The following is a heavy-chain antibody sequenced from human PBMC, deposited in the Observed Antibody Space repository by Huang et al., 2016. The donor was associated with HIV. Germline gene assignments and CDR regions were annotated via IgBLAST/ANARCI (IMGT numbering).Heavy chain of an antibody. D-gene: IGHD3-22*01. CDR2: IYYSGST. J-gene: IGHJ3*02. V-gene: IGHV4-39*01. CDR1: GGSITSSSYY. Sequence: QLQLQGSGPGLVKPSETLSLTCTVSGGSITSSSYYWGWSRQPPGKGLEGVGSIYYSGSTDYNPSLKSRVTVSVDTSKNQFSLKLSSVTAADTAVYYCARHFSYYDSSGYTPWDAFDIWGQGTMVTVSS. CDR3: ARHFSYYDSSGYTPWDAFDI.